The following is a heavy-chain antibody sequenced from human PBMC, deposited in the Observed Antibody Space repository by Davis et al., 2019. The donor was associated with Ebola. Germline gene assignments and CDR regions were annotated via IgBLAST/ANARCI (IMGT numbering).Heavy chain of an antibody. CDR3: AKIPAAGFNFDF. CDR2: LRYDGINK. J-gene: IGHJ4*02. CDR1: GFSFNSYG. V-gene: IGHV3-30*02. D-gene: IGHD6-13*01. Sequence: GESLKISCTGTGFSFNSYGMHWVRQAPGKGLEWVTFLRYDGINKYYADSVKGRFAISRDNSKNTLYLQMNSLRAEDTAVYYCAKIPAAGFNFDFWGQGTLVTVSS.